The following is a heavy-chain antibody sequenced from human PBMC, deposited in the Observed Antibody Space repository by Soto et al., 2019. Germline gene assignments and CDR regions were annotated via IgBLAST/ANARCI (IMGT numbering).Heavy chain of an antibody. CDR1: GFTFSSSA. V-gene: IGHV3-23*01. J-gene: IGHJ5*02. Sequence: EVQLLESGGGLVQSGGSLRPSCAASGFTFSSSAMTWVRQAPGKGLEWVSGISSGGENTYYADSVKGRFTISRDNSKNTVYLQMNSLRTDDTAVYYCAKPYYDFPWGQGSLVTVSS. CDR3: AKPYYDFP. CDR2: ISSGGENT. D-gene: IGHD3-16*01.